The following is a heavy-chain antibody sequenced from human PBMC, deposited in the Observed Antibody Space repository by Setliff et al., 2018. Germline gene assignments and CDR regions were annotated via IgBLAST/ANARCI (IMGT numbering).Heavy chain of an antibody. J-gene: IGHJ5*02. Sequence: ASVKVSCKASGYTSINYGISWVRQAPGQGLEWMGWISGSTDNTNYAQKFRGRVTMTSETSISIVYMDLTRLTSDDTAVYYCAQTKGFVDGYLDPWGQGTLVTVSS. CDR2: ISGSTDNT. V-gene: IGHV1-18*01. CDR3: AQTKGFVDGYLDP. D-gene: IGHD2-21*02. CDR1: GYTSINYG.